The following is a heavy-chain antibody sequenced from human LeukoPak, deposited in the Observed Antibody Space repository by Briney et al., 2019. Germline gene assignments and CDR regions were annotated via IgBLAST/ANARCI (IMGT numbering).Heavy chain of an antibody. J-gene: IGHJ3*02. V-gene: IGHV4-34*01. CDR1: GGSFSGYY. D-gene: IGHD3-22*01. CDR3: ARRLPSPDYYDSSGYYFHAFDI. CDR2: INHSGST. Sequence: PSETLSLTCAVYGGSFSGYYWSWIRQPPGKGLEWIGEINHSGSTNYNPSLKSRVTISVDTSKNQFSLKLSSVTAADTVVYYCARRLPSPDYYDSSGYYFHAFDIWGQGTMVTVSS.